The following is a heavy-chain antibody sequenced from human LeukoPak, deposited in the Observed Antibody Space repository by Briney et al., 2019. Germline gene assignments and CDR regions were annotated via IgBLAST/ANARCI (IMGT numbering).Heavy chain of an antibody. CDR3: TNLPLVRGVISAVVY. CDR1: GFTFSRYG. J-gene: IGHJ4*02. CDR2: IRYDGSDK. Sequence: GGSLRLSCAASGFTFSRYGMHWVRQAPGKGLEWVAFIRYDGSDKYYADSVKGRFTISRDNSKNTLYLQMNSLRPEDTAVYYCTNLPLVRGVISAVVYWGQGTLVTVSS. V-gene: IGHV3-30*02. D-gene: IGHD3-10*01.